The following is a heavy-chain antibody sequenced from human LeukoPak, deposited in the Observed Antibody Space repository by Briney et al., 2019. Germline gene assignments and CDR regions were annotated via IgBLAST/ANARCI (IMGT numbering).Heavy chain of an antibody. CDR3: ARGGRMRFSYYFDY. CDR1: GFNLSSYA. V-gene: IGHV3-30-3*01. CDR2: ISYDGSNK. D-gene: IGHD2-8*01. Sequence: PGGSLRLSCAASGFNLSSYAMHWVRQAPGKGLEWVAVISYDGSNKYYADSVKGRFTISRDNSKNTLYLQMNSLRAEDTAVYYCARGGRMRFSYYFDYWGQGTLVTVSS. J-gene: IGHJ4*02.